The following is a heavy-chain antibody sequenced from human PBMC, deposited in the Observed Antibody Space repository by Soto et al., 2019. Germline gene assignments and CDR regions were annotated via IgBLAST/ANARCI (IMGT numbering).Heavy chain of an antibody. J-gene: IGHJ6*02. D-gene: IGHD3-22*01. CDR1: GGTFSRYS. Sequence: SVKVSCKISGGTFSRYSISWVRQAPGQGLEWMGGIVPIFGTRNYAQKFQDRVTITTDESATTAHMELSNLRSEDTAVYYCARPYEGGYSSNHHYYYALDVWGQGTAVTVSS. V-gene: IGHV1-69*05. CDR3: ARPYEGGYSSNHHYYYALDV. CDR2: IVPIFGTR.